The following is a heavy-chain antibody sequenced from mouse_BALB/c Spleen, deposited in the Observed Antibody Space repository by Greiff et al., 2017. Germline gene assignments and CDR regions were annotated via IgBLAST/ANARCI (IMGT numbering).Heavy chain of an antibody. V-gene: IGHV5-4*02. Sequence: EVKLVESGGGLVKPGGSLKLSCAASGFTFSDYYMYWVRQTPEKRLEWVATISDGGSYTYYPESVKGRFTISRDNAKNNLYLQMSSLKSEDTAMYYCARDSAPYMITTQDAMDYWGQGTSVTVSS. J-gene: IGHJ4*01. CDR2: ISDGGSYT. CDR1: GFTFSDYY. CDR3: ARDSAPYMITTQDAMDY. D-gene: IGHD2-4*01.